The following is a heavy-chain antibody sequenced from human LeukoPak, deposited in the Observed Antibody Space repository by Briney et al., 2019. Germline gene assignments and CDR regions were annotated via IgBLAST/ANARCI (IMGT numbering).Heavy chain of an antibody. Sequence: PGGSLRLSCAASGFTFSSYAMHRVRQAPGKGLEWVAVISYDGSNKYYADSVKGRFTISRDNSKNTLYLQMNSLRAEDTAVYYCARGDSFDLEVFDYWGQGTLVTVSS. D-gene: IGHD1-1*01. CDR1: GFTFSSYA. CDR3: ARGDSFDLEVFDY. CDR2: ISYDGSNK. J-gene: IGHJ4*02. V-gene: IGHV3-30-3*01.